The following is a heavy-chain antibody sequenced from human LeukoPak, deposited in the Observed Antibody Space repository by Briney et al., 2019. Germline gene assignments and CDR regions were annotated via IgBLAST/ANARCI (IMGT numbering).Heavy chain of an antibody. Sequence: PSETLSLTCTVSGGSISSYYWSWVRQPAGKGLEWLGGIYTSGSTNYNPSLKSRVTMSVDTSKNQFSLKLSSVTAADTAVYYCARDLTHVVVIATPGYWGQGTLVTVS. CDR2: IYTSGST. D-gene: IGHD2-21*01. CDR1: GGSISSYY. CDR3: ARDLTHVVVIATPGY. V-gene: IGHV4-4*07. J-gene: IGHJ4*02.